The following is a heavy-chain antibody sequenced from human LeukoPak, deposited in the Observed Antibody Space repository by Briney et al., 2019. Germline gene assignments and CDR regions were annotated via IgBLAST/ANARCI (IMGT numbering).Heavy chain of an antibody. V-gene: IGHV3-23*01. J-gene: IGHJ4*02. CDR1: GFTFSSYA. CDR2: TSGSGGST. Sequence: GGSLRLSCAASGFTFSSYAMSWVRQAPGKGLEWVSATSGSGGSTYYADSVKGRFTISRDNSKNTLYLQMNSLRAEDTAVYYCAKDPEGYWYYFDYWGQGTLVTVSS. CDR3: AKDPEGYWYYFDY. D-gene: IGHD2-8*02.